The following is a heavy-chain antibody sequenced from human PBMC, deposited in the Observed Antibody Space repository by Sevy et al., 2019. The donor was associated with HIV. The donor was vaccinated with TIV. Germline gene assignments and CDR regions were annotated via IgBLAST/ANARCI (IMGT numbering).Heavy chain of an antibody. J-gene: IGHJ4*02. CDR3: AGGGFLSRY. CDR1: GFTFSDSW. Sequence: GGSLRLSCAASGFTFSDSWMTWVRQGPGKGLEWVANINQAGSDKYYVDSVRGRFNISRDNAKNSLYLQMNSLRVEDTALYYCAGGGFLSRYWGQGSLVTVSS. CDR2: INQAGSDK. V-gene: IGHV3-7*01. D-gene: IGHD2-15*01.